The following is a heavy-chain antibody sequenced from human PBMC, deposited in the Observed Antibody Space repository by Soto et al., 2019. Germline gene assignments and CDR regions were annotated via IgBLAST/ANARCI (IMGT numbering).Heavy chain of an antibody. J-gene: IGHJ4*02. CDR1: GFTFSTYT. D-gene: IGHD3-16*02. CDR3: AKALGELSPESFDY. Sequence: GGSLRLSCAASGFTFSTYTMNWVRQAPGKGLEWVAIVSYDGSNKYYADSVKGRFTVSRDNSKNTLFLQMNSLKTEDTAVYYCAKALGELSPESFDYWGQGSLVTVSS. CDR2: VSYDGSNK. V-gene: IGHV3-30*18.